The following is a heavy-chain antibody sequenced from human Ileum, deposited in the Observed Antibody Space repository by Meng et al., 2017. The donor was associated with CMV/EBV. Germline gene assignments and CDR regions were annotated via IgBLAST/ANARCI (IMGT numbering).Heavy chain of an antibody. CDR3: ATSHDAAGNS. CDR2: IKWDGSAK. D-gene: IGHD6-13*01. Sequence: LSGAATGFTVSSSWMSWVGQAPGRGLEWVANIKWDGSAKYYVGSVRGRFTISRDNAQNSLYLQMNSLTAEDTAVYYCATSHDAAGNSWGQGTLVTVSS. V-gene: IGHV3-7*01. CDR1: GFTVSSSW. J-gene: IGHJ4*02.